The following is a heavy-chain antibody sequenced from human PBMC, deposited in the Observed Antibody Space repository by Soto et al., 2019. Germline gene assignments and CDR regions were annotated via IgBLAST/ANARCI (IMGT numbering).Heavy chain of an antibody. CDR3: AREPGYCSGGSCLNWFDP. CDR1: GGSISSYY. CDR2: IYYSGST. Sequence: PSETLSLTCTVSGGSISSYYWSWIRQPPGKGLEWIGYIYYSGSTNYNPSLKSRVTISVDTSKNQFSLKLSSVTAADTAVYYCAREPGYCSGGSCLNWFDPWGQGTLVTVSS. J-gene: IGHJ5*02. V-gene: IGHV4-59*12. D-gene: IGHD2-15*01.